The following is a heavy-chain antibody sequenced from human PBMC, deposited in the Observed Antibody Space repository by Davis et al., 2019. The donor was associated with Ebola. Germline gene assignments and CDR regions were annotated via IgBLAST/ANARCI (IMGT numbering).Heavy chain of an antibody. CDR3: AREPGSGSYYSP. CDR1: GFTFDDYA. Sequence: GESLKISCAASGFTFDDYAMHWVRQAPGKGLEWVSLISGDGGDTYYADSVKGRFTISRDNAKNSLYLQMSSLRVEDTAVYFCAREPGSGSYYSPWGQGSLVTVSS. J-gene: IGHJ5*02. CDR2: ISGDGGDT. D-gene: IGHD3-10*01. V-gene: IGHV3-43*02.